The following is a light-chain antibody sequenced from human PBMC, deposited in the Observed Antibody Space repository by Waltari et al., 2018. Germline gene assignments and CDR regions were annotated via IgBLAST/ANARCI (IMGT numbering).Light chain of an antibody. CDR2: KDT. J-gene: IGLJ2*01. Sequence: SYELTQPPSVSVSPGQTARITCSGDALPRKFAFWYQQKPGQAPVLVIYKDTERPSGIPDRCSGSTAGTTVTLTISGVQAEDEADYYCQSTDNSGFVVVLGGGTKLTVL. CDR3: QSTDNSGFVVV. CDR1: ALPRKF. V-gene: IGLV3-25*03.